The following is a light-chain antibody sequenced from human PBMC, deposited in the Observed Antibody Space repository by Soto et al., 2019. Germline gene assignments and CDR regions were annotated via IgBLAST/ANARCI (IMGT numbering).Light chain of an antibody. CDR2: AAS. Sequence: DIQMTQSPSSLSASVGDRVTITCRASQSISSYLNWYQQKPGKAPKLLIYAASSLQSGVPSRFSGSGSGKYFTLTISSLQPEDFATYYCQQSYSTPTFGQGTKLEIK. CDR3: QQSYSTPT. J-gene: IGKJ2*01. CDR1: QSISSY. V-gene: IGKV1-39*01.